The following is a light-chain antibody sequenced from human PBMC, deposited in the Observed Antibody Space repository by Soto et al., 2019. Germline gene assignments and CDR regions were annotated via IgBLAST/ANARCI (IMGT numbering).Light chain of an antibody. CDR3: SSYTSRSTYVV. Sequence: QSALTQPASVSGSPGQSITISCTGTSSDVGGSNYVSWYQQHPGKAPKLMIYDVSNRPSGVSNRFSGSKSGNTASLTISGLQAEDEADYYCSSYTSRSTYVVFGGGTNVTVL. CDR1: SSDVGGSNY. V-gene: IGLV2-14*01. J-gene: IGLJ2*01. CDR2: DVS.